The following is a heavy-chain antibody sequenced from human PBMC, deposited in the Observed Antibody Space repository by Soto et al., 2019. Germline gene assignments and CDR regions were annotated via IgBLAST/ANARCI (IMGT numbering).Heavy chain of an antibody. CDR3: ARPRYDGSGTPFDH. D-gene: IGHD3-22*01. CDR2: INGDGSIA. J-gene: IGHJ4*02. CDR1: GFTFSSYW. Sequence: GSLRLSCAASGFTFSSYWMHWVRQAPGKGLVWVSGINGDGSIATYADSVKGRFIISRDTAKNMLYLQMNSLTAEDTAVYYCARPRYDGSGTPFDHWGQGTLVTVSS. V-gene: IGHV3-74*01.